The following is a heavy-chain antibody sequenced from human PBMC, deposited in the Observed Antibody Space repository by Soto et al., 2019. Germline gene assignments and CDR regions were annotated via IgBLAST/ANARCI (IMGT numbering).Heavy chain of an antibody. D-gene: IGHD3-10*01. CDR3: ARDRNSPRDGSGSYYIH. CDR1: GFTFSSYW. V-gene: IGHV3-7*03. CDR2: IKQDGSEK. Sequence: GGSLRLSCAASGFTFSSYWMSWVRQAPGKGLEWVANIKQDGSEKYYVDSVKGRFTISRDNAKNSLYLQMNSLRAEDTAVYYCARDRNSPRDGSGSYYIHWGQGTLVTVSS. J-gene: IGHJ4*02.